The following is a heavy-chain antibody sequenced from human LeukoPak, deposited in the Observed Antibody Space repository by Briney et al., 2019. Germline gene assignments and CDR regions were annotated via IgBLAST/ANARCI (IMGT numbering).Heavy chain of an antibody. Sequence: SETLSLTRTVSGGSVSRGGYYRSWIRQHPGTGLEWIGYINYRGSTYYNPSHKRRVTISLDTSENQFSLKLSSVTAADTAVYYCARVPPCSSTSCYDRYNWFDPWGQGILVTVSS. D-gene: IGHD2-2*01. J-gene: IGHJ5*02. CDR2: INYRGST. CDR1: GGSVSRGGYY. V-gene: IGHV4-31*03. CDR3: ARVPPCSSTSCYDRYNWFDP.